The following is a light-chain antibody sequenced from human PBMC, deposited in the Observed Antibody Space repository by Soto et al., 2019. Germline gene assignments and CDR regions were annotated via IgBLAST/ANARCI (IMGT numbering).Light chain of an antibody. Sequence: VLTQPPSASGTPGQRVTISCSGSSSDIGSNAVNWYQQLPGTAPKLLIYSTNHRASGVPDRFSGSKSGASASLAIGGLQSEDEADYYCAAWDDSLNAPVFGGGTKVTVL. V-gene: IGLV1-44*01. CDR1: SSDIGSNA. J-gene: IGLJ3*02. CDR2: STN. CDR3: AAWDDSLNAPV.